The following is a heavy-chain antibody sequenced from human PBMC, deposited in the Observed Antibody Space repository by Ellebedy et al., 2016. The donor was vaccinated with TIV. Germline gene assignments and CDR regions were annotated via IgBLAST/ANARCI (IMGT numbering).Heavy chain of an antibody. CDR3: ARHVDEYSSSKRFDP. J-gene: IGHJ5*02. Sequence: MPSETLSLTFAVSGGSISSSNWWSWVRQPPGKGLEWIGEIYHSGSTNYNPSLKSRFTISVDKSKNQFSLKLSSVTAADTAVYYCARHVDEYSSSKRFDPWGQGTLVTVSS. CDR2: IYHSGST. D-gene: IGHD6-6*01. CDR1: GGSISSSNW. V-gene: IGHV4-4*02.